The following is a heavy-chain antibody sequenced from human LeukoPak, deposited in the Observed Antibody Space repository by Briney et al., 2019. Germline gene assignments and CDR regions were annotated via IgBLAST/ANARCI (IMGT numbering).Heavy chain of an antibody. CDR2: ISAYNGNT. CDR1: GYTFTSYG. CDR3: ARDRGQREVTTCFDY. Sequence: ASVKVSCKASGYTFTSYGISWVRQAPGQGLEWMGWISAYNGNTNYAQKLQGRVTMTTDTSTSTAYTELRSLRSDDTAVYYCARDRGQREVTTCFDYWGQGTLVTVSS. J-gene: IGHJ4*02. V-gene: IGHV1-18*01. D-gene: IGHD4-17*01.